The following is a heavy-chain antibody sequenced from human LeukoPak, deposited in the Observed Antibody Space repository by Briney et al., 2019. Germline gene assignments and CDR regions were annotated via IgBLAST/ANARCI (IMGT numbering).Heavy chain of an antibody. D-gene: IGHD2-2*01. CDR3: ARDYCSSTSCYGMDV. CDR2: ISYDGSNK. CDR1: GFTFSSYA. V-gene: IGHV3-30*04. J-gene: IGHJ6*02. Sequence: GRSLRLSCAASGFTFSSYAMHWVRQAPGKGLEGVAVISYDGSNKYYADSVKGRFTISRDNSKNTLYVQMNSLRAEDTAVYYCARDYCSSTSCYGMDVWGQGTTVTVSS.